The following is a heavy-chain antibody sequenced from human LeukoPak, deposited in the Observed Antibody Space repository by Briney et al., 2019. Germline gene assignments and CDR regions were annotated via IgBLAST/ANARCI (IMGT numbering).Heavy chain of an antibody. CDR2: IYYSGST. D-gene: IGHD6-13*01. Sequence: PSETLSLTCAVYGGSFSGYYWSWIRQPPGKGLEWIGSIYYSGSTYYNPSLKSRVTISVDTSKNQFSLKLSSVTAADTAVYYCARSEYSSSWYLGFSLDYWGQGTLVTVSS. V-gene: IGHV4-34*01. CDR1: GGSFSGYY. J-gene: IGHJ4*02. CDR3: ARSEYSSSWYLGFSLDY.